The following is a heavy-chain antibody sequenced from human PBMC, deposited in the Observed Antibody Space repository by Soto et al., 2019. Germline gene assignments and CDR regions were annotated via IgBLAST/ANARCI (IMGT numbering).Heavy chain of an antibody. J-gene: IGHJ6*02. D-gene: IGHD3-10*01. V-gene: IGHV1-18*01. CDR1: GYTFTTYG. CDR2: INTHNGNT. CDR3: TREGSAPYYYYGMDA. Sequence: ASLKVSCTSSGYTFTTYGISWVRQAPGQGLEWMGWINTHNGNTNYAQNLQGRVIMTADTSTSTAYMELRSLRSDDTAVYYCTREGSAPYYYYGMDAWGQGTTVTVSS.